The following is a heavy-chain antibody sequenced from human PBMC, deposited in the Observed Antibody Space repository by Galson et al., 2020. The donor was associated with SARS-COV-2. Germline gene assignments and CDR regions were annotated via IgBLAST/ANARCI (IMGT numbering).Heavy chain of an antibody. CDR2: IIPILGIA. CDR3: AGQHPGSPAMVLGY. V-gene: IGHV1-69*02. Sequence: SVKVSCKSSGGTFSSYTISWVRQPPGQGLELMGRIIPILGIANYAQKFRGRVTITADKSTSTAYIELSSLRSEDTAVYYCAGQHPGSPAMVLGYWGKGTRVTVSS. J-gene: IGHJ4*02. CDR1: GGTFSSYT. D-gene: IGHD3-10*01.